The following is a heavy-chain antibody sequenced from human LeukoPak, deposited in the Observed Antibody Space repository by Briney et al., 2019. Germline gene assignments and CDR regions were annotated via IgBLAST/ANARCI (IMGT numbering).Heavy chain of an antibody. V-gene: IGHV4-39*01. CDR2: IYYSGST. D-gene: IGHD3-22*01. Sequence: SETLSLTCTVSGGSISSSSYYWGWIRQPPGKGLEWIGSIYYSGSTYYNPSLKSRVTISVDTSKNQFSLKLSSVTAADTAVYYCACHFTYYYDSSGHYPYYFDYWGQGTLVTVSS. CDR1: GGSISSSSYY. CDR3: ACHFTYYYDSSGHYPYYFDY. J-gene: IGHJ4*02.